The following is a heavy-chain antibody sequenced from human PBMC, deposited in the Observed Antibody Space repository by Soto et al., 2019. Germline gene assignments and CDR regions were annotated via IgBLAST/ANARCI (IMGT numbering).Heavy chain of an antibody. Sequence: SETLSLTCAVYGGSFRDYYWSWVRQPPGKGLEWIGQINHSGSTYYNPSLKSRVTISVDRSKNQFSLKLSSVTAADTAVYYCAREVVRGVNFVYFDYWGQGTLVTVSS. V-gene: IGHV4-34*01. J-gene: IGHJ4*02. CDR2: INHSGST. CDR1: GGSFRDYY. D-gene: IGHD3-10*01. CDR3: AREVVRGVNFVYFDY.